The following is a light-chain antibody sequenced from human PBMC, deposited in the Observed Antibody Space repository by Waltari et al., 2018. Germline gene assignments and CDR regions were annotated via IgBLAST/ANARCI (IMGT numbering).Light chain of an antibody. CDR3: QQYYSTPFT. CDR1: QSVLYSPNNKNY. Sequence: DIVMTPSPDSLAVSLGERATINCKSSQSVLYSPNNKNYLAWYQQKPGQPPKLLIYWASTRESGVPDRFSGSGSGTDFTLTISSLQAEDVAVYYCQQYYSTPFTFGPGTKVDIK. J-gene: IGKJ3*01. CDR2: WAS. V-gene: IGKV4-1*01.